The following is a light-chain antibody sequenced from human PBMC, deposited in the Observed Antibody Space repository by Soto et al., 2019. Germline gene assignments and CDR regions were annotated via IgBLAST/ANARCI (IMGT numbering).Light chain of an antibody. V-gene: IGKV1-5*01. CDR2: YAT. CDR3: QQHYDFPHT. Sequence: DLQMRNSPSTLSASVGDGVRITSRASQNIRSCFPCYQHKPRDAPTLLISYATNLQSAVPSRFSGSCSWTDFILTISSLQPVDSATYFCQQHYDFPHTVGPGTKVDTK. CDR1: QNIRSC. J-gene: IGKJ2*01.